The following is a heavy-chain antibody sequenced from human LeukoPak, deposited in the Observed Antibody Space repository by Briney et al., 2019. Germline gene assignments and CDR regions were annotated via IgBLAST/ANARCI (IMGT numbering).Heavy chain of an antibody. CDR3: AKSYGSGPVWDY. J-gene: IGHJ4*02. D-gene: IGHD3-10*01. CDR1: GFTFSSYA. Sequence: GGSLRPSCAASGFTFSSYAMSWVRQAPGKGLEWVSAISGSGGSTYYADSVKGRFTISRDNSKNTLYLQMNSLRAEHTAVYYCAKSYGSGPVWDYWGQGTLVTVSS. V-gene: IGHV3-23*01. CDR2: ISGSGGST.